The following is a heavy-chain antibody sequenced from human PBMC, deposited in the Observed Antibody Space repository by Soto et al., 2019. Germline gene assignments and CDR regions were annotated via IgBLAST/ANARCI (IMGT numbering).Heavy chain of an antibody. CDR2: ISHTGTA. J-gene: IGHJ3*01. CDR3: ARLAYDSSVSNSYGDDAFDF. Sequence: PSETLSLTCTVSGGSISENDYYWSWIRQPPGKGLEWIGTISHTGTAYYNPSLESRVAISVDTSENQFSLDLSSVTAADTAVYYCARLAYDSSVSNSYGDDAFDFWGQGTLVTVS. V-gene: IGHV4-39*01. D-gene: IGHD3-22*01. CDR1: GGSISENDYY.